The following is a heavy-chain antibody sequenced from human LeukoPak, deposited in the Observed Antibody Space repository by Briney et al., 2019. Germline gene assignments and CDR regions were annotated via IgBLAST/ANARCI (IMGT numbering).Heavy chain of an antibody. CDR3: AEDLELWSLATNFDY. CDR1: GFTFSSYA. D-gene: IGHD5-18*01. V-gene: IGHV3-23*01. J-gene: IGHJ4*02. Sequence: GGSLRLSCAASGFTFSSYAMSWVRQAPGKGLEWVSAISGSGGSTYYADSVKGRFTISRDNSKNTLYLQMNSLRAEDTAVYYCAEDLELWSLATNFDYWGQGTLVTVSS. CDR2: ISGSGGST.